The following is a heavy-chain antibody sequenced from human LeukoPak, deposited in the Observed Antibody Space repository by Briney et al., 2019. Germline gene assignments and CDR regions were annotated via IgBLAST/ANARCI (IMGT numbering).Heavy chain of an antibody. V-gene: IGHV1-8*01. CDR3: ARGVVGGTTVGP. D-gene: IGHD1-7*01. CDR1: GDTFSTYD. J-gene: IGHJ5*02. Sequence: ASVKVCCKASGDTFSTYDVNWVRQAPGQGLEWMGWVNPKSGHTAYTQKFQGRVTMTSDTSTAFLELSSLRFEDTAVYFCARGVVGGTTVGPWGQGTLVTVSS. CDR2: VNPKSGHT.